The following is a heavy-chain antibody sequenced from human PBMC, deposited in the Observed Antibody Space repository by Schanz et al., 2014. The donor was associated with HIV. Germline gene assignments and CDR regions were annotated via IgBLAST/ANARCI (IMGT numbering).Heavy chain of an antibody. CDR3: TKEVPPDV. V-gene: IGHV3-23*04. CDR2: ISGNGGST. Sequence: EVQLVESGGGLVKPGGSLRLSCAASGFSLSGYSMNWVRQAPGKGLEWVSGISGNGGSTYHADSVKGRFTISRDNSKNTLYLQMNSLRAEDTAVYYCTKEVPPDVWGQGTTVTVSS. CDR1: GFSLSGYS. J-gene: IGHJ6*02. D-gene: IGHD1-1*01.